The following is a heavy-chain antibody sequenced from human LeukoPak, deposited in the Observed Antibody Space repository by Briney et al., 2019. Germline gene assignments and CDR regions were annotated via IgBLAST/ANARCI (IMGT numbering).Heavy chain of an antibody. CDR2: ISGSGGST. D-gene: IGHD3-22*01. Sequence: ETLSLTCTVSGGSISSSSYYWGWIRQPPGKGLGWVSAISGSGGSTYYADSVKGRFTISRDNSKNTLYLQMNSLRAEDTAVYYCAKDQGLDYDSSGPSYGMDVWGQGTTVTVSS. V-gene: IGHV3-23*01. CDR3: AKDQGLDYDSSGPSYGMDV. CDR1: GGSISSSSYY. J-gene: IGHJ6*02.